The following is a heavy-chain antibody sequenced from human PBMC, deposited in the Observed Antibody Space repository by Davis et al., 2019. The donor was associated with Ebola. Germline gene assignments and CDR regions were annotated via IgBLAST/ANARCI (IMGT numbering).Heavy chain of an antibody. CDR1: GGSISSYY. Sequence: SETLSLTCTVSGGSISSYYWSWIRQPPGKGLEWIGYIYYSGSTNYNPSLKSRVTISVDTSKNQFSLKLSSVTAADTAVYYCARVDYDFWSGYYSPCWFDPWGQGTLVTVSS. J-gene: IGHJ5*02. V-gene: IGHV4-59*01. CDR2: IYYSGST. D-gene: IGHD3-3*01. CDR3: ARVDYDFWSGYYSPCWFDP.